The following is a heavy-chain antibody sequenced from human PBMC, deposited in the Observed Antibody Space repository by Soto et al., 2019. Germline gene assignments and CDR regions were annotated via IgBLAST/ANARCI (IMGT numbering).Heavy chain of an antibody. D-gene: IGHD3-3*01. CDR1: GGSISSSNW. Sequence: PSETLSLTCAVSGGSISSSNWWSWVRQPPGKGLEWIGEIYHSGSTNYNPSLKSRVTISVDKSKNQFSLKLSSVTAADTAVYYCARDALITIFGVVYYYGMDVWGQGTTVTVSS. V-gene: IGHV4-4*02. J-gene: IGHJ6*02. CDR2: IYHSGST. CDR3: ARDALITIFGVVYYYGMDV.